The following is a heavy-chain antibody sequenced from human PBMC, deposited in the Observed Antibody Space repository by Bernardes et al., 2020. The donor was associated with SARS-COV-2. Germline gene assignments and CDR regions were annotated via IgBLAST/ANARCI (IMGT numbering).Heavy chain of an antibody. CDR1: GGSFGDFW. V-gene: IGHV4-34*01. CDR2: FTRYGGN. D-gene: IGHD3-10*01. CDR3: AAHPFDFDY. Sequence: SETLSLTCAISGGSFGDFWWSWIRQPPGKGLEWIGEFTRYGGNNFNPSLKSRVTISADTSRGQVSLKLTSVTDADTAVYYCAAHPFDFDYWGQGTLVTASS. J-gene: IGHJ4*02.